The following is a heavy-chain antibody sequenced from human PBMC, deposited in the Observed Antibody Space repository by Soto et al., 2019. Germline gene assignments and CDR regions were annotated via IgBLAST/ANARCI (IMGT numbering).Heavy chain of an antibody. CDR2: GSYSGTT. Sequence: ETLSLTCTVSGVSVSSGSFYWAWIRQPPGKGLEWIGFGSYSGTTNYKPSLKSRVTISVDTSRSQISLKVSSLTAADTAVYYCARGATVTQYDYWGQGTLVTVSS. V-gene: IGHV4-61*01. D-gene: IGHD4-17*01. CDR1: GVSVSSGSFY. CDR3: ARGATVTQYDY. J-gene: IGHJ4*02.